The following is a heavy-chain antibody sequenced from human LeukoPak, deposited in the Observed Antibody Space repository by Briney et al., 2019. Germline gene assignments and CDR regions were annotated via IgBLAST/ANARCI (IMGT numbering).Heavy chain of an antibody. V-gene: IGHV3-30*01. CDR1: GFTFSSYA. Sequence: PGGSLRLSCAASGFTFSSYAMHWVRQAPGKGLEWVAVISYDGSNKYYADSVKGRFTISRDNSKNTLYLQMNSLRAEDTAVYYCARGYCSSTSCYRIFDYWGQGTLVTVSS. CDR3: ARGYCSSTSCYRIFDY. J-gene: IGHJ4*02. CDR2: ISYDGSNK. D-gene: IGHD2-2*02.